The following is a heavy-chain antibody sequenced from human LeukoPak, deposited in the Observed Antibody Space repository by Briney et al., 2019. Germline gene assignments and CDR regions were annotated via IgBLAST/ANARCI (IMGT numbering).Heavy chain of an antibody. Sequence: GGSLRLSCAASGFTFSNYAMSWVRQAPGKGLEWVSAISGSGSSTDYADSVKGRFTISRDNSKNTLDLQMNSLRAEDTAVYYCAKMGGYSSTWYFDTWGQGTLVTVSS. CDR1: GFTFSNYA. D-gene: IGHD6-13*01. V-gene: IGHV3-23*01. CDR3: AKMGGYSSTWYFDT. CDR2: ISGSGSST. J-gene: IGHJ4*02.